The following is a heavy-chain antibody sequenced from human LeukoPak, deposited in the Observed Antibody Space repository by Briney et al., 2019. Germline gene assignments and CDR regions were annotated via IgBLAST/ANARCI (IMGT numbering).Heavy chain of an antibody. V-gene: IGHV3-48*04. D-gene: IGHD2-15*01. Sequence: GGSLRLSCAASGFTFSNYNMNWVRQAPGKGLEWVSYISSSGSTIYYADSVKGRFTISRDNAKNSLYLQMNSLRAEDTAVYYCARISADGYFDYWGQGTLVTVSS. J-gene: IGHJ4*02. CDR1: GFTFSNYN. CDR3: ARISADGYFDY. CDR2: ISSSGSTI.